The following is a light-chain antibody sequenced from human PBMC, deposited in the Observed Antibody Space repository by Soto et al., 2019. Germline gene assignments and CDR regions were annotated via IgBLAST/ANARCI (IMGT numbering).Light chain of an antibody. CDR1: QSISSW. Sequence: DIQMTQSPSTLSASVGDRVTITCRASQSISSWLAWYQQKPGKAPRLLIYDASYLERGVPSRFSGSGSGKEFTLTISYLQPDDLATYYCQQYNSFWTFGQGTKVQI. J-gene: IGKJ1*01. CDR2: DAS. V-gene: IGKV1-5*01. CDR3: QQYNSFWT.